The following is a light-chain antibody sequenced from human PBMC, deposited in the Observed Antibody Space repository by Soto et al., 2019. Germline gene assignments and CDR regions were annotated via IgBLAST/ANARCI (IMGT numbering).Light chain of an antibody. CDR2: VAS. V-gene: IGKV1-9*01. Sequence: NQLTQSPSSLSASIGDTVTITSAASQGISSYLAWYQQKPGKAPKLLIYVASTLQSGVPSRFSGSGSGTDFTLTINSLQPEDFATYYCQQLNNYPLTFGQGTRLEIK. CDR1: QGISSY. CDR3: QQLNNYPLT. J-gene: IGKJ5*01.